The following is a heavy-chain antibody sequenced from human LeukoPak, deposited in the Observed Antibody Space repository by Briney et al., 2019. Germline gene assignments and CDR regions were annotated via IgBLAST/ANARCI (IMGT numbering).Heavy chain of an antibody. CDR1: GGTFSSYA. V-gene: IGHV1-69*01. CDR3: AGGYCSSTSCYYYYYMDV. CDR2: IIPIFGTA. D-gene: IGHD2-2*01. Sequence: ASVKVSCKASGGTFSSYAISWVRQAPGQGLEWMGGIIPIFGTANYAQKFQGRVTITADESTSTAYMELSSLRSEGTAVYYCAGGYCSSTSCYYYYYMDVWGKGTTVTISS. J-gene: IGHJ6*03.